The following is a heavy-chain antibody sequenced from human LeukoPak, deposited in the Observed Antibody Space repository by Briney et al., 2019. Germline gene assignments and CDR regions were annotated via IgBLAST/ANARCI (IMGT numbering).Heavy chain of an antibody. CDR1: GYTFTGYY. CDR3: ARRQSIAARPFDY. V-gene: IGHV1-2*02. D-gene: IGHD6-6*01. Sequence: ASVKVSCKASGYTFTGYYMHWVRQAPGQGLEWMGWINPNSGGTNYAQKFQGRVTMTRDTSISTAYMELSRLRSDDTAVYYCARRQSIAARPFDYWGQGTLVTVSS. J-gene: IGHJ4*02. CDR2: INPNSGGT.